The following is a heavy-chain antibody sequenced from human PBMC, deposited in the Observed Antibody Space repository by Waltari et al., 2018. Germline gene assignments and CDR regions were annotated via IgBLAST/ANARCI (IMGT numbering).Heavy chain of an antibody. V-gene: IGHV4-4*07. Sequence: QVQLQESGPGLVKPSETLSLTCTVSGGSISSYYWSWIRQPAGKGLEWIGRIYTSGSTNYNPSRKRRVTMSVDTSKNQFSVKLSSVTAADTAVYYCARENCSGGSCYPEFDYWGQGTLVTVSS. CDR2: IYTSGST. J-gene: IGHJ4*02. D-gene: IGHD2-15*01. CDR1: GGSISSYY. CDR3: ARENCSGGSCYPEFDY.